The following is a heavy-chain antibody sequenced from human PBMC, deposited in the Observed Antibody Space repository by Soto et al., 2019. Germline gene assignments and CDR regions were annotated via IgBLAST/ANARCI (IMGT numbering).Heavy chain of an antibody. CDR2: INHSGST. V-gene: IGHV4-34*01. D-gene: IGHD1-26*01. J-gene: IGHJ6*02. Sequence: QVQLQQWGAGLLKPSETLSLTCAVYGGSFSGYYWSWIRQPPGKGLEWIGEINHSGSTNYDPSLKSRVTLQVDSAANQFSLQLSAVTAAVTAVESCAGGTSWRGRTSYGMDVWGQGTTVTVSS. CDR3: AGGTSWRGRTSYGMDV. CDR1: GGSFSGYY.